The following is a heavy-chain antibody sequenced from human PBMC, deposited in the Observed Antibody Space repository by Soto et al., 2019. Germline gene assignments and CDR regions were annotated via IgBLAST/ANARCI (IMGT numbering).Heavy chain of an antibody. CDR3: ATGRTVPLKYYYYCMDV. V-gene: IGHV3-30*03. J-gene: IGHJ6*02. D-gene: IGHD1-1*01. Sequence: QVQLVESGGGVVQPGRSLRLSCAASGFTFSSYGMHWVRQAPGKGLEWVAVISYDGSNKYYADSVKGRFTISRDNSKNTLYLQMNSLRAEDTAVYYCATGRTVPLKYYYYCMDVWGQGTTVTVSS. CDR1: GFTFSSYG. CDR2: ISYDGSNK.